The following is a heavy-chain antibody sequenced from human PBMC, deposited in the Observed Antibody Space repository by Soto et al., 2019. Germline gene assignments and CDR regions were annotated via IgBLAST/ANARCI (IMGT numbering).Heavy chain of an antibody. CDR1: GGSISSGDYY. J-gene: IGHJ5*02. V-gene: IGHV4-30-4*01. CDR2: IYYSGSS. Sequence: PSETLSLTCTVSGGSISSGDYYWSWIRQVPGKGLEWIGYIYYSGSSYYNPSLKSRVIISVDTSKNQFSLKLSSVTAADTAVYYCASGSGWFDPWGQGPLVTVSS. CDR3: ASGSGWFDP.